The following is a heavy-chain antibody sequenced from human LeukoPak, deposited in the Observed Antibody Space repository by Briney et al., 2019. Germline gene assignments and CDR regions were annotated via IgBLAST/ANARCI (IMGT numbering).Heavy chain of an antibody. Sequence: PSETLSLTCTVSGGSISSGDYYWSWIRQPPGKGLEWIGYIYYSGSTYYNPSLKSRVTISVDTSKNQFSLKLSSVTAADTAVYYCARSYSSSWYGLIDYWGQGTLVTVSS. J-gene: IGHJ4*02. CDR3: ARSYSSSWYGLIDY. D-gene: IGHD6-13*01. V-gene: IGHV4-30-4*01. CDR2: IYYSGST. CDR1: GGSISSGDYY.